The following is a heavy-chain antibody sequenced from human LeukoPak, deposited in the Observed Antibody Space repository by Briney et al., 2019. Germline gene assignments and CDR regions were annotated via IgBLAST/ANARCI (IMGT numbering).Heavy chain of an antibody. V-gene: IGHV1-8*01. CDR2: INPNSGNT. D-gene: IGHD2-15*01. J-gene: IGHJ5*02. CDR1: GYTFTSYY. CDR3: ARGRSLRGSGVSWFDP. Sequence: ASVKVSCKASGYTFTSYYFNRVRQGTGQGVGGRGWINPNSGNTGYAQKFQGRVTMTRNTSISTAYMELSSLRSEDTAVYYCARGRSLRGSGVSWFDPWGQGTLVTVSS.